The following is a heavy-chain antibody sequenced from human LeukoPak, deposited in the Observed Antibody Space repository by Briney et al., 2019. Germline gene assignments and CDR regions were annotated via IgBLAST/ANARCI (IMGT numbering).Heavy chain of an antibody. CDR3: ARDLRSGEGFGELSVDY. D-gene: IGHD3-10*01. J-gene: IGHJ4*02. V-gene: IGHV1-69*04. CDR2: IIPILDVA. Sequence: SVKVSCKASGGTFSSYAISWVRQAPGQGLEWMGRIIPILDVANYAQKFQGRVTITADKSTSTAYMELSSLRSEDTAVYYCARDLRSGEGFGELSVDYWGQGTLVTVSS. CDR1: GGTFSSYA.